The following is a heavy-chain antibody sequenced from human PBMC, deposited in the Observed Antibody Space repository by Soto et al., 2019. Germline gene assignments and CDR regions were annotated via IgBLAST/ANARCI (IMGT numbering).Heavy chain of an antibody. J-gene: IGHJ4*02. Sequence: SETLSLTCSVSGGSISIGTDYWVWIRQPPGKGLVWIGYIHYRGNTYYNPSLKSRVTISLDTPKNQFSLKLSSVTAADTAVYYCARHPGYYDILTGYTTYYFDYWGQGILVTVSS. CDR2: IHYRGNT. CDR1: GGSISIGTDY. D-gene: IGHD3-9*01. CDR3: ARHPGYYDILTGYTTYYFDY. V-gene: IGHV4-39*01.